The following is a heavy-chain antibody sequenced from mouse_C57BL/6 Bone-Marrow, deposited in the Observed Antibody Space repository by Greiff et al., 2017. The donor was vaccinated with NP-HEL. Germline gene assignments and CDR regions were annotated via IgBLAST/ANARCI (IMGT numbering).Heavy chain of an antibody. V-gene: IGHV1-80*01. CDR1: GYPFNSYW. CDR2: IYPGDGDP. J-gene: IGHJ4*01. CDR3: AREGATEPYAMDY. Sequence: QVQLQQSGAELVKPGASVKISCKASGYPFNSYWMNWVKQRPGKGLEWIGLIYPGDGDPNYNGKFKGKATLTANKSSSTAYMELSSLTSEDSAVYLCAREGATEPYAMDYWGQGTSVTVSA.